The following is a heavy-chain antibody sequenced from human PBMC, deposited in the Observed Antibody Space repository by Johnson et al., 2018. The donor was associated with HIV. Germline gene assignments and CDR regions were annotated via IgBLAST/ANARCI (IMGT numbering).Heavy chain of an antibody. J-gene: IGHJ3*02. CDR2: IYSGGST. Sequence: MQLVESGGGLVQPGGSLRLSCAAFGFTVSSNYMSWVRQAPGKGLEWVSVIYSGGSTYYADSVRGRFTISRDNSKNTLYFQMNGLRAEDTAVYYCAKQNRGAFDIWGQGTMVTVSS. V-gene: IGHV3-66*04. CDR3: AKQNRGAFDI. CDR1: GFTVSSNY.